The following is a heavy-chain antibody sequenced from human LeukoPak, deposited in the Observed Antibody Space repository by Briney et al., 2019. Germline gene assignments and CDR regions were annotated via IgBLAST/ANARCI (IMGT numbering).Heavy chain of an antibody. CDR1: GFTFSSYS. Sequence: PGGSLRLSCVASGFTFSSYSMNWVRQAPGKGLEWVPSISSSYSTYIYYADSLKGRFTISRDNAKNSLYLQMNSLRAEDTAVYYCARAGPSWYNAWFAWYFDLWGRGTLVTVSS. D-gene: IGHD2-2*02. V-gene: IGHV3-21*04. J-gene: IGHJ2*01. CDR2: ISSSYSTYI. CDR3: ARAGPSWYNAWFAWYFDL.